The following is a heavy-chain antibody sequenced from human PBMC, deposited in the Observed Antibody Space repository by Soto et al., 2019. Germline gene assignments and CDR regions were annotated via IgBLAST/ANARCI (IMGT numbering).Heavy chain of an antibody. Sequence: PSETLSLTCTVSGGSISSYYWSWIRQPPGKGLEWIGYIYYSGSTNYNPSLKSRVTISVDTSKNQFSLKLSSVTAADTAVYYCARDSDYGDYVHYWGQGTLVTVSS. CDR1: GGSISSYY. CDR3: ARDSDYGDYVHY. D-gene: IGHD4-17*01. V-gene: IGHV4-59*01. CDR2: IYYSGST. J-gene: IGHJ4*02.